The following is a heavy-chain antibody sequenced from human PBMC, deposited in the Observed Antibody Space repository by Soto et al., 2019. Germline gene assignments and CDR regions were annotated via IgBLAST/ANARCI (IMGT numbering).Heavy chain of an antibody. V-gene: IGHV3-53*01. CDR1: GFTVSSNY. CDR3: ARGLSPDGKSLPVAGTLKD. J-gene: IGHJ4*02. Sequence: PWGSLRLSCAPSGFTVSSNYMSWVRQAPGKGLEWISLSYTNGNTYYSDSVKGRFTISRDNSKNTLYLQINSLSAADTAVYYCARGLSPDGKSLPVAGTLKDWGQATLVSVS. D-gene: IGHD6-19*01. CDR2: SYTNGNT.